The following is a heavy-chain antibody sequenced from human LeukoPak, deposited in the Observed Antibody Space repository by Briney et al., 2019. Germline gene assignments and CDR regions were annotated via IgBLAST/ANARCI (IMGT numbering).Heavy chain of an antibody. D-gene: IGHD2-2*01. V-gene: IGHV1-69*13. CDR2: IIPIFGTA. J-gene: IGHJ6*04. CDR3: AIIPAAMPRYYYHGMDV. Sequence: GASVKVSCKASGGTFSSYAISWVRQAPGQGLEWMGGIIPIFGTANYAQKFQGRVTITADESTSTAYMELSSLRSEDTAVYYCAIIPAAMPRYYYHGMDVWGKGTTVTVSS. CDR1: GGTFSSYA.